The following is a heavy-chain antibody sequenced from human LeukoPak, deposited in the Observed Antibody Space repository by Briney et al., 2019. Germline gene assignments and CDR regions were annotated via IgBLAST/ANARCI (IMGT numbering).Heavy chain of an antibody. CDR1: GFTFSDFY. Sequence: GGSLTLSCAASGFTFSDFYMSWIRQAPGKGLEWVSSISMSGSTIYYADSVKGRFTISRDDAKSSLYLQMNSLRAEDTAVYYCAREGRSHDAFDIWGQETMVTVSS. J-gene: IGHJ3*02. CDR2: ISMSGSTI. CDR3: AREGRSHDAFDI. V-gene: IGHV3-11*04.